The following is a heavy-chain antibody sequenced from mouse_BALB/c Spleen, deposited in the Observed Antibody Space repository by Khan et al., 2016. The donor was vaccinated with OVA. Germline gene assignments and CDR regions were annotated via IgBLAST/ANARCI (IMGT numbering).Heavy chain of an antibody. V-gene: IGHV1S41*01. J-gene: IGHJ4*01. Sequence: DLVKPGASVKLSCKASGYTFTSYWINWIKQRPGQGLEWIGHISPGSGSPYYNKMFTVKSTLPVDTSSTTAYIQLSSLSSADYAVYFCARSNYYGSGLYAMDYWGQGTSVTVSS. CDR3: ARSNYYGSGLYAMDY. CDR1: GYTFTSYW. CDR2: ISPGSGSP. D-gene: IGHD1-1*01.